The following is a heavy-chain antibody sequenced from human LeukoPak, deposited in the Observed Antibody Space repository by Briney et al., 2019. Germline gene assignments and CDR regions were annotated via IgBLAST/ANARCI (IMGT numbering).Heavy chain of an antibody. Sequence: TSETLSLTCTVSGGSISSYYWSWIRQPAGKGLEWIGRIYTRGSTNYNPSLKSRVTMSVDTPKNQFSLKLSSVTAADTAVYYCARDTLFVSGYSSSWYGMDVWGQGTTVTVSS. D-gene: IGHD6-13*01. CDR2: IYTRGST. V-gene: IGHV4-4*07. J-gene: IGHJ6*02. CDR1: GGSISSYY. CDR3: ARDTLFVSGYSSSWYGMDV.